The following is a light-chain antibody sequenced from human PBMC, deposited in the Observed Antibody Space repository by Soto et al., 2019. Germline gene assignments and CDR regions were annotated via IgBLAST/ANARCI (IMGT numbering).Light chain of an antibody. CDR1: HSVSSSD. CDR3: QQYGKSALT. CDR2: GAS. Sequence: EIVLTQFPGALSLCPGERATLSCRASHSVSSSDLVWYQQRPGQAPRLLVSGASNRATGIPDRFSGSGSGTDFTLSISRLLPEDFAVYFCQQYGKSALTLGGGTKLEI. V-gene: IGKV3-20*01. J-gene: IGKJ4*01.